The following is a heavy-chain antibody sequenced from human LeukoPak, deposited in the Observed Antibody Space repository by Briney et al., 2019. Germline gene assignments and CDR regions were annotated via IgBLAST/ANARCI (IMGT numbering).Heavy chain of an antibody. D-gene: IGHD3-22*01. V-gene: IGHV1-69*05. CDR3: ARDKDYYDSSGYYSFDY. J-gene: IGHJ4*02. CDR2: IIPIFGTA. CDR1: GGTFSSYA. Sequence: SVKVSCKASGGTFSSYAISWVRQAPGQGLEWMGGIIPIFGTANYAQKFQGRVAITTDESTSTAYMELSSLRSEDTAVYYCARDKDYYDSSGYYSFDYWGQGTLVTVSS.